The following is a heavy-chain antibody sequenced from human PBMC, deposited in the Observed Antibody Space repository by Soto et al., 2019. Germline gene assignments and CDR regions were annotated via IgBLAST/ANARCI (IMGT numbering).Heavy chain of an antibody. CDR1: GGSFSGYY. J-gene: IGHJ4*02. CDR2: INHSGST. Sequence: SETLSLTCAVYGGSFSGYYWSWIRQPPGKGLEWIGEINHSGSTNYNPSLKSRVTISVDTSKTQFSLKLSSVTAADTAVYYCARGGIYIWGSYRLDTPVDFDYWGQGTLVTVSS. V-gene: IGHV4-34*01. D-gene: IGHD3-16*02. CDR3: ARGGIYIWGSYRLDTPVDFDY.